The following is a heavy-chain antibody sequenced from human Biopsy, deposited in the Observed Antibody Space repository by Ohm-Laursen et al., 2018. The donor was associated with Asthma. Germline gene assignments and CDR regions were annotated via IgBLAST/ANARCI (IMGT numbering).Heavy chain of an antibody. J-gene: IGHJ4*02. CDR1: GGTFNTYV. V-gene: IGHV1-69*01. CDR3: ARKAGSCISRTCYSLDF. Sequence: GSSVEASCKSLGGTFNTYVIGWVRQAPGQGLEWMGGINSVFGTTTYPQKFQDRVTITADDSTSTVYMELSSLRSEDTAVYYCARKAGSCISRTCYSLDFWGQGTLVTVSS. D-gene: IGHD2-2*01. CDR2: INSVFGTT.